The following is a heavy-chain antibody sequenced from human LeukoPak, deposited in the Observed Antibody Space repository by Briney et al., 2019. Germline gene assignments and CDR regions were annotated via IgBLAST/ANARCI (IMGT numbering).Heavy chain of an antibody. CDR3: ARPGWPDY. J-gene: IGHJ4*02. Sequence: PSETLSLTCAVSGGSISSNSYYWGWIRQPPGEGLEWIGNIYYSGSTYYNPSLKSRVTISVDTSKNQFSLKLSSVTAADTAVYYRARPGWPDYWGQGTLVAVSS. CDR2: IYYSGST. V-gene: IGHV4-39*07. CDR1: GGSISSNSYY. D-gene: IGHD2-15*01.